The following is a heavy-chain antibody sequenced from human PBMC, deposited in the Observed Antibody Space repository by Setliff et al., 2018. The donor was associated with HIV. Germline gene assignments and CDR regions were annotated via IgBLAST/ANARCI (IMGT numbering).Heavy chain of an antibody. CDR3: ARPGYYDSSGTYAFDI. CDR1: GYTFTGYY. V-gene: IGHV1-2*06. CDR2: INPNSGGT. D-gene: IGHD3-22*01. Sequence: ASVKVSCKASGYTFTGYYMHWVRQAPGQGLEWMGRINPNSGGTNYAQKVQGRVTMTRDTSISTAYMELSRLRSDDTAVYYCARPGYYDSSGTYAFDIWGQGTMVTVS. J-gene: IGHJ3*02.